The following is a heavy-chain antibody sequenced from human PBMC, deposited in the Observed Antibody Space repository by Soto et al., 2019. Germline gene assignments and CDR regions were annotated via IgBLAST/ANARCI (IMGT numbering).Heavy chain of an antibody. CDR1: GFTFSSSA. CDR3: AKILYCSSTSCYEGDYYYYNGMDV. Sequence: GGSLRLSCAASGFTFSSSAMSWVRQAPGKGLEWVSTISGGGYITYYADSVKGRFTTSRDNSKNTLYLQMNSLRAEDTAVYYCAKILYCSSTSCYEGDYYYYNGMDVWGQGTTVTVSS. V-gene: IGHV3-23*01. D-gene: IGHD2-2*01. CDR2: ISGGGYIT. J-gene: IGHJ6*02.